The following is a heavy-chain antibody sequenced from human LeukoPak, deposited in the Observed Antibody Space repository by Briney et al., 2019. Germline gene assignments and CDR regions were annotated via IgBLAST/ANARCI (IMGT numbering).Heavy chain of an antibody. J-gene: IGHJ4*02. V-gene: IGHV3-7*03. CDR2: IKGDETEK. CDR1: GSTFSDYW. Sequence: AGSLRLSCAASGSTFSDYWMHWVRRAPGKGLEWVANIKGDETEKYYVGSVKGRFTISRVNAKNSVFLQMNSLRVEDTAIYYCARALSAWGQGTLVTVSS. CDR3: ARALSA. D-gene: IGHD3-3*01.